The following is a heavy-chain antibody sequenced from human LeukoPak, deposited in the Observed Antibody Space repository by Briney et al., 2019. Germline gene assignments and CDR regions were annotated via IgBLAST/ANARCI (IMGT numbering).Heavy chain of an antibody. CDR2: INHSGST. V-gene: IGHV4-34*01. Sequence: PSETLSLTCAVYGGSFSGYYWSWIRQPPGKGLEWIGEINHSGSTNYNPSLKSRVTISVDTSKNQFSLKLSSVTAADTAVYYCARGPKVLYYYYYYMDVWGKGTTVTVSS. D-gene: IGHD4/OR15-4a*01. CDR3: ARGPKVLYYYYYYMDV. J-gene: IGHJ6*03. CDR1: GGSFSGYY.